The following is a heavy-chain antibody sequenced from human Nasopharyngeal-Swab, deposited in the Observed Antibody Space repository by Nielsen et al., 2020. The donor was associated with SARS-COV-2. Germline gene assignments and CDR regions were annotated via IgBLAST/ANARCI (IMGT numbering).Heavy chain of an antibody. J-gene: IGHJ2*01. V-gene: IGHV4-34*01. CDR1: GGSFSGYY. D-gene: IGHD6-13*01. CDR3: ARGRYSSSWYGLIWYFDL. Sequence: SQTLSLTCAVYGGSFSGYYWSWIRQPPGKGLEWIGEINHIGSTNYNPSLKSRVTISVDTSKNQFSLKLSSVTAADTAVYYCARGRYSSSWYGLIWYFDLWGRGTLVTVSS. CDR2: INHIGST.